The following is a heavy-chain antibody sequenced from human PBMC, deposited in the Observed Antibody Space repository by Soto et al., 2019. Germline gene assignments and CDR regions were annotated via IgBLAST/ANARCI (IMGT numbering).Heavy chain of an antibody. CDR2: ISAYNGNT. D-gene: IGHD3-10*02. J-gene: IGHJ3*02. CDR3: ARAFVPGPIVRGVSAFDI. V-gene: IGHV1-18*04. Sequence: QVQLVQSGAEVKKPGASVKVSCKASGYTFISYGISWVRQAPGQGLEWMGWISAYNGNTNYAQKVQGRVTMTTDTSTATAYMELKCLRADDTVVYYCARAFVPGPIVRGVSAFDIWGQGTIVTVSS. CDR1: GYTFISYG.